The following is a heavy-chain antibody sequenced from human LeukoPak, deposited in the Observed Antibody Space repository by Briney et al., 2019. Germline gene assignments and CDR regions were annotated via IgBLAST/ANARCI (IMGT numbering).Heavy chain of an antibody. CDR3: ARGGWWFFDY. D-gene: IGHD2-15*01. V-gene: IGHV4-59*12. J-gene: IGHJ4*02. CDR1: GGSISSYY. CDR2: IYYSGST. Sequence: SETLSLTCTVSGGSISSYYWSWIRQPPGKGLEWIGYIYYSGSTNYNPSLKSRVTISVDTSKNQFSLKLSSVTAADTAVYYCARGGWWFFDYWGQGTLVTVSS.